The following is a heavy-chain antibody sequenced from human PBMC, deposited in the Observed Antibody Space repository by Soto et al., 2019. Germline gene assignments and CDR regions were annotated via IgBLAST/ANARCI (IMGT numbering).Heavy chain of an antibody. Sequence: PGGSLRLSCAASGFTFSSYGMHWVRQAPGKGLEWVAGIWYDGSNKYYADSVKGRFTISRDNSKNTLYLKMNSLRAEDTAVYYCARVRSRAAAAIHPFDYWGQGTLVTVSS. CDR2: IWYDGSNK. CDR1: GFTFSSYG. CDR3: ARVRSRAAAAIHPFDY. D-gene: IGHD6-13*01. V-gene: IGHV3-33*01. J-gene: IGHJ4*02.